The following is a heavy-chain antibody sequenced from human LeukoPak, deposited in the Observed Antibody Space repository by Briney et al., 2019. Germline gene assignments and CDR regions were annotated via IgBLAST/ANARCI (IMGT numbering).Heavy chain of an antibody. D-gene: IGHD5-18*01. CDR1: GFTFSSYA. CDR2: ISSSGSTI. V-gene: IGHV3-48*03. CDR3: ASRLRDTAMVDY. Sequence: GGSLRLSCAASGFTFSSYAMSWVRQAPGKGLEWVSYISSSGSTIYYADSVKGRFTISRDNGKNSLYLQMNSLRAEDTAVYYCASRLRDTAMVDYWGQGTLVTVSS. J-gene: IGHJ4*02.